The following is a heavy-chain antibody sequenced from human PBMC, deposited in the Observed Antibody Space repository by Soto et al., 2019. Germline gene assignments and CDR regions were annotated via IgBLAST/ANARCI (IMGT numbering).Heavy chain of an antibody. CDR1: GYIFTSYA. J-gene: IGHJ4*02. V-gene: IGHV1-3*01. CDR2: INAGNGNT. Sequence: QVQLVQSGAEVKKPGASVKVTCKTSGYIFTSYAMHWVRQAPGQRLEWMGWINAGNGNTKYSQKFQGRVTITTDTSASTAYMELNSLRSEDTAVYYCARQAGGGYTDGCWGQGTLVTVSS. D-gene: IGHD3-16*01. CDR3: ARQAGGGYTDGC.